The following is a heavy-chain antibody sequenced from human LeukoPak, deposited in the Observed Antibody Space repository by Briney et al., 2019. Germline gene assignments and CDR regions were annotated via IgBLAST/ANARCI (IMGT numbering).Heavy chain of an antibody. J-gene: IGHJ4*02. Sequence: GGSLRLSCAASGFTVSSNYMSWVRQAPGKGLEWVSVIYSGGSTYYADSVKGRFTISRDSSKNTLYLQMNSLRAEDTAVYYCARIDYGDYGNYWGQGTLVTVSS. D-gene: IGHD4-17*01. CDR1: GFTVSSNY. CDR3: ARIDYGDYGNY. CDR2: IYSGGST. V-gene: IGHV3-66*01.